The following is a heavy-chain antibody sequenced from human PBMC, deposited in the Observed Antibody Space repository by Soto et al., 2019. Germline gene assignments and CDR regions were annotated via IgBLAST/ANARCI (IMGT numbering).Heavy chain of an antibody. CDR3: ARESQLGYCSGGSCS. D-gene: IGHD2-15*01. Sequence: QVQLVQSGAEVKKPGSSVKVSCKASGGTFSSYTISWVRQAPGQGLEWMGRIITILGIANYAQKFQGRVTITADTSTSTAYMELSSLRSEDTAVYYCARESQLGYCSGGSCSWCQGPLVTVSS. V-gene: IGHV1-69*08. CDR1: GGTFSSYT. J-gene: IGHJ4*02. CDR2: IITILGIA.